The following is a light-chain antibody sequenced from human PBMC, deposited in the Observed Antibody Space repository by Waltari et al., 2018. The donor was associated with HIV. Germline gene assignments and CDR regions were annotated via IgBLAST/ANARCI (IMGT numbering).Light chain of an antibody. V-gene: IGLV1-47*01. Sequence: SVLTQPPSASGTPGQRVIISCSGSTSNIGNNYVFWYQHLPGTAPKLLIHRNNQRPSVVPDRFAGSTSGTSASLAISGLRSEDEADDYGGAWDDSARGVVFGGGTKVAVL. J-gene: IGLJ2*01. CDR1: TSNIGNNY. CDR3: GAWDDSARGVV. CDR2: RNN.